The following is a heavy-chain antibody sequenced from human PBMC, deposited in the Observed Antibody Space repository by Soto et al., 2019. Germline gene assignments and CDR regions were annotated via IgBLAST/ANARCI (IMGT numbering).Heavy chain of an antibody. CDR2: IYHSGST. CDR3: ARYTIYYYDSSGFDY. CDR1: GGSISSYY. J-gene: IGHJ4*02. V-gene: IGHV4-59*01. Sequence: ETLSLTCTVSGGSISSYYWSWIRQPPGKGLEWIGYIYHSGSTNYNPSLKSRVTISVDTSKNQFSLKLSSVTAADTAVYYCARYTIYYYDSSGFDYWGQGTLVTVSS. D-gene: IGHD3-22*01.